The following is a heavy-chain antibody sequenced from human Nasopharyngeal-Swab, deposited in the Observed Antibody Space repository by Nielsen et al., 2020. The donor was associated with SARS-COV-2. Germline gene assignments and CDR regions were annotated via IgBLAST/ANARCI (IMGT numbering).Heavy chain of an antibody. CDR1: GYTFTSYD. V-gene: IGHV1-2*04. CDR2: INPHSGGT. D-gene: IGHD3-10*01. CDR3: ATDGSGSYPLYYFDY. Sequence: ASVKVSCKASGYTFTSYDINWVRQAPGQGLEWMGCINPHSGGTNYAQKFQGWVTMNRDTSINTAYMDLSRLTSDDTAVYYCATDGSGSYPLYYFDYWGQGTLVTVSS. J-gene: IGHJ4*02.